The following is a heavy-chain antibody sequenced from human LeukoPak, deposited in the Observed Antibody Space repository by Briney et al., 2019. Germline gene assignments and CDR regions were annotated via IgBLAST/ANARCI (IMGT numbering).Heavy chain of an antibody. V-gene: IGHV3-64*01. Sequence: PGGSLRLSCAASGFTFSSYAMHWVRQAPGKGLEYVSAISSNGDNTYYANSVKGRFTISRDNSKNTLYLQMNSLRAEDTAVYYCATDSRITMIVADYRGAFDIWGQGTMVTVSS. CDR1: GFTFSSYA. D-gene: IGHD3-22*01. CDR2: ISSNGDNT. CDR3: ATDSRITMIVADYRGAFDI. J-gene: IGHJ3*02.